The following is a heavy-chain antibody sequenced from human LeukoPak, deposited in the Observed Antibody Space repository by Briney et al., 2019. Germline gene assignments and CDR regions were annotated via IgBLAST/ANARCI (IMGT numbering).Heavy chain of an antibody. CDR2: ISGSGGST. J-gene: IGHJ4*02. Sequence: GGSLRLSCAASGFTFSSYAMSWVRQAPGKGLEWVSAISGSGGSTYYADSMKGRFTISRDNSKNTLYLQMNSLRAEDTAVYYCAKDPGLDDDPFFDYWGQGTLVTVSS. CDR1: GFTFSSYA. CDR3: AKDPGLDDDPFFDY. D-gene: IGHD3/OR15-3a*01. V-gene: IGHV3-23*01.